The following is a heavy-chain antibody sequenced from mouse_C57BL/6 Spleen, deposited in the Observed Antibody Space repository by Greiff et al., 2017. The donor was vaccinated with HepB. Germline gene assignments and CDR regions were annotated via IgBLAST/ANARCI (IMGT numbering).Heavy chain of an antibody. D-gene: IGHD4-1*01. Sequence: EVQRVESEGGLVQPGSSMKLSCTASGFTFSDYYMAWVRQVPEKGLEWVANINYDGSSTYYLDSLKSRFIISRDNAKNILYLQMSSLKSEDTATYYCARAGRLGHAMDYWGQGTSVTVSS. V-gene: IGHV5-16*01. CDR1: GFTFSDYY. CDR3: ARAGRLGHAMDY. CDR2: INYDGSST. J-gene: IGHJ4*01.